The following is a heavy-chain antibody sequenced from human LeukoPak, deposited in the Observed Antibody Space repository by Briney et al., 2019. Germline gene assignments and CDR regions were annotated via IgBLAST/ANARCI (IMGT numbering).Heavy chain of an antibody. J-gene: IGHJ4*02. V-gene: IGHV3-7*03. CDR3: ARLGPASSGWPESFDY. Sequence: PGGSLRLSCAVSGFTFSGFWMSWSRQAPGKGLEWVASINSDGSEGYYADVVKGRFTISRDNAKNSLYLQINSLRAEDTAVYYCARLGPASSGWPESFDYWGQGTLVTVSS. CDR2: INSDGSEG. CDR1: GFTFSGFW. D-gene: IGHD6-19*01.